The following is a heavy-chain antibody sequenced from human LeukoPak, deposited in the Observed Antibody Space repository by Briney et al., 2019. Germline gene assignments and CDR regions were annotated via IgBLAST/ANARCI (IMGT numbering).Heavy chain of an antibody. CDR1: GFTVSSNY. CDR2: IYSGGST. J-gene: IGHJ3*02. Sequence: GGSLRLSCAASGFTVSSNYMSWVRQAPGKGLEWVSVIYSGGSTYYADSVKGRFTISRDNSKNTLYLQMNSLRAEDTAVYYCARDSDYGVGAFDIWGQGTMVTVSS. V-gene: IGHV3-53*01. CDR3: ARDSDYGVGAFDI. D-gene: IGHD4-17*01.